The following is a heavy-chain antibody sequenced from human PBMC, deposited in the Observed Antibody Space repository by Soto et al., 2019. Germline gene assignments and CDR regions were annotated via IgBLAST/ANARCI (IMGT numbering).Heavy chain of an antibody. D-gene: IGHD2-2*01. V-gene: IGHV4-61*01. CDR2: IFYSGST. Sequence: QVQLRESGPGLVKPSETLSLTCTVSGGSVSSGSYYWSWIRQPPGKGLEWIGYIFYSGSTNYNPSLKSRVTISVDTSKNQFSLELRSVTAADTAVYYCARDSSTSRNIHYYYGMDVWGQGTTVTVSS. CDR3: ARDSSTSRNIHYYYGMDV. CDR1: GGSVSSGSYY. J-gene: IGHJ6*02.